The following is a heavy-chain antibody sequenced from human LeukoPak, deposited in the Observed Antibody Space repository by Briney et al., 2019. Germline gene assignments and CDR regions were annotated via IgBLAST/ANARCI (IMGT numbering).Heavy chain of an antibody. CDR3: ARWLDIVVVPAATDAFDI. V-gene: IGHV4-34*01. D-gene: IGHD2-2*01. CDR2: INHSGST. Sequence: SETLSLTCAVYGGSFSGYYWSWIRQPPGKGLEWIGEINHSGSTNYNPSLKSRVTISVDTPKNQFSLKLSSVTAADTAVYYCARWLDIVVVPAATDAFDIWGQGTMVTVSS. CDR1: GGSFSGYY. J-gene: IGHJ3*02.